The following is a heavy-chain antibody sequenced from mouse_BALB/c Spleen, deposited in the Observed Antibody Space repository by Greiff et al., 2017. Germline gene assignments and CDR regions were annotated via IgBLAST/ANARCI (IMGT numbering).Heavy chain of an antibody. J-gene: IGHJ4*01. V-gene: IGHV1-54*03. D-gene: IGHD1-1*01. CDR3: ARGDYYGRGGYDAMDY. Sequence: QVQLKESGAELVRPGTSVKVSCKASGYAFTNYLIEWVKQRPGQGLEWIGVINPGSGGTNYNEKFKGKATLTADKSSSTAYMQLSSLTSDDSAVYFCARGDYYGRGGYDAMDYWGQGTSVTVSS. CDR2: INPGSGGT. CDR1: GYAFTNYL.